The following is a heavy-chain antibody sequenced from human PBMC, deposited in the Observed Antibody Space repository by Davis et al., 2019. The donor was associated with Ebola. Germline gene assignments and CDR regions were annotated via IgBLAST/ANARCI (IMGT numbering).Heavy chain of an antibody. J-gene: IGHJ4*02. CDR3: ASDLGSCSSNSCYTLDY. Sequence: SVKVSCKASGGTFSSYTITWVRQAPGQGLEWMGWVIPVFGTTNYAQKFQGRVTLTADESTSTAYMELSSLRSEDTAVYYCASDLGSCSSNSCYTLDYWGQGTLVTVSS. CDR2: VIPVFGTT. CDR1: GGTFSSYT. D-gene: IGHD2-2*02. V-gene: IGHV1-69*13.